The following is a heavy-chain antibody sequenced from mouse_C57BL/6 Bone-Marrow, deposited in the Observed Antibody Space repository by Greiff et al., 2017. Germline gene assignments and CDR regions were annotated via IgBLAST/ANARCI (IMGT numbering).Heavy chain of an antibody. D-gene: IGHD1-1*01. CDR3: ARSAYYYGSSHWYFDV. J-gene: IGHJ1*03. Sequence: VQLQQSGPELVKPGASVKIPCKASGYTFTDYNMDWVKQSHGKSLEWIGDINPNNGGTIYNQKFKGKATLTVDKSSSTAYMELRSLTSADTAVYYCARSAYYYGSSHWYFDVWGTGTTVTVSS. CDR1: GYTFTDYN. CDR2: INPNNGGT. V-gene: IGHV1-18*01.